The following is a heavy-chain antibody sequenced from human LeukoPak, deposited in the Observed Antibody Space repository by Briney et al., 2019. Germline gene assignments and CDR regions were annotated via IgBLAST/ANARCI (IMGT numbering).Heavy chain of an antibody. J-gene: IGHJ3*02. CDR3: AKGPPKESGSYYYPFDI. V-gene: IGHV1-24*01. Sequence: ASVKVSCKVSGYTLTELSMHWVRQAPGKGLEWMGGFDPEDGETIYAQKFQGRVTMTEDTSTDTAYMELSSLRSGDTAVYYCAKGPPKESGSYYYPFDIWGQGTMVTVSS. CDR1: GYTLTELS. CDR2: FDPEDGET. D-gene: IGHD1-26*01.